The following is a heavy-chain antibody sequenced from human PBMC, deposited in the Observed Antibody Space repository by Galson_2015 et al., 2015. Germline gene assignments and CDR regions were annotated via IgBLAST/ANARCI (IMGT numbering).Heavy chain of an antibody. CDR2: ISGSGGST. J-gene: IGHJ1*01. V-gene: IGHV3-23*01. CDR3: AKWLQVELLRFAEYFQH. CDR1: GFTFSSYA. D-gene: IGHD1-26*01. Sequence: SLRLSCAASGFTFSSYAMSWVRQAPGKGLEWVSAISGSGGSTYYADSVKGRFTISRDNSKNTLYLQMNSLRAEDTAVYYCAKWLQVELLRFAEYFQHWGQGTLVTVSS.